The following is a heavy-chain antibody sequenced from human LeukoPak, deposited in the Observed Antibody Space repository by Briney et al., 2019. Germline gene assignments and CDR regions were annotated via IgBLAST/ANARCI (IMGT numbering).Heavy chain of an antibody. J-gene: IGHJ5*02. Sequence: PGGSLRLSCAASGFTFSSDAMHWVRQAPGKGLEWVAVISYDGSNKYYADSVKGRFTISRDNSKNTLYLQMNSLRAEDTAVYYCAREYRHFYCSSTSCYSSSWFDPWGQGTLVTVSS. D-gene: IGHD2-2*02. CDR2: ISYDGSNK. CDR1: GFTFSSDA. CDR3: AREYRHFYCSSTSCYSSSWFDP. V-gene: IGHV3-30*04.